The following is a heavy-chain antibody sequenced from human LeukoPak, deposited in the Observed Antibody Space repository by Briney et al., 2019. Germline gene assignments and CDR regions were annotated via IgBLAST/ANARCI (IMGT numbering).Heavy chain of an antibody. CDR1: GFTFSSYS. CDR3: ARAIWESTGYYFDY. V-gene: IGHV3-21*01. Sequence: EAGGSLRLSCAASGFTFSSYSMNWVRQAPGKGLEWVSSISSSSYIYYADSVKGRFTISRDNAKKSLYLQMNSLRAEDTAVYYCARAIWESTGYYFDYWGQGTLVTVSS. J-gene: IGHJ4*02. D-gene: IGHD3-22*01. CDR2: ISSSSYI.